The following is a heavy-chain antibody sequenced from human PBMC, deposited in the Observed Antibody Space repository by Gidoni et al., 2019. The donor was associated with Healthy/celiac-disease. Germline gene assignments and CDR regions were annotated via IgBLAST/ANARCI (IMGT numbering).Heavy chain of an antibody. CDR1: GFTFSSYA. CDR2: ISCSGGST. J-gene: IGHJ4*02. D-gene: IGHD3-22*01. CDR3: AKAPEPYYYDSSGYYYFDY. Sequence: EVQLLESGGGLVQPGGSLRLSCAASGFTFSSYAMSWVRQAPGKGLEWVSAISCSGGSTYYADSVKGRFTISRDNSKNTLYLQMNSLRAEDTAVYYCAKAPEPYYYDSSGYYYFDYWGQGTLVTVSS. V-gene: IGHV3-23*01.